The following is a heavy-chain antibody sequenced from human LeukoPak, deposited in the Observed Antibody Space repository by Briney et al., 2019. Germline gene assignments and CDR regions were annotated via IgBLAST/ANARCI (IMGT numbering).Heavy chain of an antibody. J-gene: IGHJ3*02. V-gene: IGHV1-69*13. Sequence: ASVKVSCKASGGTFSSYAISWVRQAPGQGLEWMGGIIPIFGTANYAQKFQGRVTITADESTSTAYMELSSLRSKDTAVYYCARDGTAGADAFDIWGQGTMVTVSS. D-gene: IGHD1-1*01. CDR2: IIPIFGTA. CDR3: ARDGTAGADAFDI. CDR1: GGTFSSYA.